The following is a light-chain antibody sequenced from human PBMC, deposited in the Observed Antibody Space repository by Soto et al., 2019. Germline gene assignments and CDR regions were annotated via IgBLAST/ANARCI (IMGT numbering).Light chain of an antibody. V-gene: IGLV2-18*02. Sequence: QSALTQPPSVSGSPGQSVTISCTGTSSDVGSYNRVSWNQQPPGTAPKLMIYEVSNRPSGVPDRFSGSKSGNTASLTISGLQAEDEADYYCSSYTSSSTWVFGGGTKLTVL. J-gene: IGLJ3*02. CDR3: SSYTSSSTWV. CDR1: SSDVGSYNR. CDR2: EVS.